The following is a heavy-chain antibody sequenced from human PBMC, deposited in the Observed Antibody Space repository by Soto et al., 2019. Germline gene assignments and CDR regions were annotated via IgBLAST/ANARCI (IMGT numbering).Heavy chain of an antibody. CDR1: GYAFTSYA. J-gene: IGHJ6*02. Sequence: ASVKVSCRASGYAFTSYAMHWVRQAPGQRLEWMGWINAGNGNTKYSQKFQGRVTITRDTSASTAYMELSSLRSEDTAVYYCARCPAPHANYYDASPYGMDVWGQGTTVTVSS. D-gene: IGHD3-3*01. CDR3: ARCPAPHANYYDASPYGMDV. V-gene: IGHV1-3*01. CDR2: INAGNGNT.